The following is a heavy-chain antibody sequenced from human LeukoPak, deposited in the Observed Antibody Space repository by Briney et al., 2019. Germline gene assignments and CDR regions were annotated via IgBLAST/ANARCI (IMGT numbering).Heavy chain of an antibody. CDR2: IYYSGST. CDR1: GGSISSSSYY. CDR3: ARDLPDSSGYFVFDY. D-gene: IGHD3-22*01. V-gene: IGHV4-39*07. Sequence: SETLSLTCTVSGGSISSSSYYWGWIRQPPGKVLEWIGSIYYSGSTYYNPSLKSRVTISVDTSKNQFSLKLSSVTAADTAVYYCARDLPDSSGYFVFDYWGQGTLVTVSS. J-gene: IGHJ4*02.